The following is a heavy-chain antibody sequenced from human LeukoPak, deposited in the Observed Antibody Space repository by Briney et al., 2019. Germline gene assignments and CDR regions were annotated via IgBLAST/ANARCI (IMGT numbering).Heavy chain of an antibody. V-gene: IGHV3-23*01. CDR3: AKTAYSSGWLIDY. Sequence: GGSLRLSCAGSGFTFNNYAMSWVRQAPGKGLEWVSVISGNDGNTFYADSVKGRFTISRDNSKNTLYLQMNSLRAEDTAVYYCAKTAYSSGWLIDYWGQGTLVTVSS. J-gene: IGHJ4*02. CDR2: ISGNDGNT. CDR1: GFTFNNYA. D-gene: IGHD6-19*01.